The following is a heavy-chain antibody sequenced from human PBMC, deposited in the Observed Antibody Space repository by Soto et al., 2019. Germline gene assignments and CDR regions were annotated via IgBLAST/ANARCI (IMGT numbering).Heavy chain of an antibody. CDR3: ARHLGYDSSGYYRNWFDP. CDR1: GGSIRSYY. J-gene: IGHJ5*02. V-gene: IGHV4-59*08. Sequence: SETLSLTCTVSGGSIRSYYWSWIRQPPGKGLEWIGYIYYSGSTNYNPSLKSRVTISVDTSKNQFSLKLSTVTAADTAVYYCARHLGYDSSGYYRNWFDPWGQGTLVTVS. CDR2: IYYSGST. D-gene: IGHD3-22*01.